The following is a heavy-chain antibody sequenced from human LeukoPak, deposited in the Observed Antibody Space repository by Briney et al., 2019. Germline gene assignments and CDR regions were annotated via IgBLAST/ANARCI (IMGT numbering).Heavy chain of an antibody. D-gene: IGHD1-20*01. CDR3: ARELRITGTYNWFDP. Sequence: SETLSLTCTVSGGSLSSYYWSWIRQPPGKGLEWIGYIYYSGGTNYNPSLTSRVTISVDTSKNQFSLKLSSVTAADTAVYYCARELRITGTYNWFDPWGQGTLVTVSS. V-gene: IGHV4-59*01. J-gene: IGHJ5*02. CDR1: GGSLSSYY. CDR2: IYYSGGT.